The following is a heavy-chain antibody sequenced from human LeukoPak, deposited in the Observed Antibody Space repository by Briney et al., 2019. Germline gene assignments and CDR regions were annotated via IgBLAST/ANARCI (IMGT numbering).Heavy chain of an antibody. V-gene: IGHV1-2*02. Sequence: ASVKVSCKASGYTFTGYYMHWVRQAPGQGLEWMGWINPNSGGTNYAQKFQGRVTVTRDTSISTAYMELSRLRSDDTAVYYCARDLDYGEKSEDYWGQGTLVTVSS. J-gene: IGHJ4*02. CDR1: GYTFTGYY. CDR3: ARDLDYGEKSEDY. CDR2: INPNSGGT. D-gene: IGHD4/OR15-4a*01.